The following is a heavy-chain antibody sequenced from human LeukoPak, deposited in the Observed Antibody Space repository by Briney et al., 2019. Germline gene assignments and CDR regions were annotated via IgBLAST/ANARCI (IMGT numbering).Heavy chain of an antibody. J-gene: IGHJ4*02. CDR3: ARIDDYPLYFDY. D-gene: IGHD5-24*01. Sequence: ASVKVSCKASGGTFSSYAISWVRQAPGQGLEWMGIINPSGGSTSYAQKFQGRVTMTRDTSTSTVYMELSSLRSEDTAVYYCARIDDYPLYFDYWGQGTLVTVSS. CDR2: INPSGGST. CDR1: GGTFSSYA. V-gene: IGHV1-46*01.